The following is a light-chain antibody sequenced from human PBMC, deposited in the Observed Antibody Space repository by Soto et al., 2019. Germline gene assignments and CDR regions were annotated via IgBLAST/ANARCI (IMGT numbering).Light chain of an antibody. V-gene: IGLV2-14*01. CDR1: SRDVGRYNY. J-gene: IGLJ2*01. CDR3: SSYTTSSTHVV. Sequence: QSVLTQPASVSGSPGQSITSSCTGTSRDVGRYNYVSWYQQYPGKAPKLMIYDVSNRPSGGSYRFSGSKSGNTASLTISGLQAEDEADYYCSSYTTSSTHVVFGGGTKVTVL. CDR2: DVS.